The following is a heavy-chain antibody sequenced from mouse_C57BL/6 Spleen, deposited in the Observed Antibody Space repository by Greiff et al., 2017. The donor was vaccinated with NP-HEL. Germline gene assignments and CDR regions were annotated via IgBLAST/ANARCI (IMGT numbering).Heavy chain of an antibody. D-gene: IGHD2-4*01. CDR1: GFSLTSYG. CDR3: AALNYDYEGFAW. V-gene: IGHV2-5*01. Sequence: QVQLKESGPGLVQPSPCLSITCTASGFSLTSYGVHWVRQSPGKGLEWLGVIWRGGSTDYNAAFMSRLGISTDNSKSQVFFKMNSLQADYTAIYYCAALNYDYEGFAWWGQGTLVTVSA. CDR2: IWRGGST. J-gene: IGHJ3*01.